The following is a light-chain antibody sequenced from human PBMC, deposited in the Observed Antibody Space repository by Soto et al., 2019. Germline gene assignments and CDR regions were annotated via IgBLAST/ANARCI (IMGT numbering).Light chain of an antibody. CDR2: KAT. CDR1: QSVQTW. V-gene: IGKV1-5*03. J-gene: IGKJ1*01. Sequence: IPLTQSPSTLSASVGDRVTITCRASQSVQTWLAWFQQKSGKGPKLLIYKATTLETGVPSRFSGSGSGTEFTLTISSLQPDDFGTYYCQQYNNYFTFGQGTRVDIK. CDR3: QQYNNYFT.